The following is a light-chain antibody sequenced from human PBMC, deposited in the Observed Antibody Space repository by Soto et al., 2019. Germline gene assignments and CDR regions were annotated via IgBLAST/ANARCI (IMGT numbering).Light chain of an antibody. CDR1: QSVSSSY. J-gene: IGKJ5*01. V-gene: IGKV3D-20*02. CDR3: QQHNDWPT. CDR2: GAS. Sequence: EIVLTQSPGTLSLSPGERATLSCRASQSVSSSYLAWYQQKPGQAPRLLIFGASSRATGIPDRFSGSGSGTDFTLTISSLQSEDFAIYYCQQHNDWPTFGQGTRLEIK.